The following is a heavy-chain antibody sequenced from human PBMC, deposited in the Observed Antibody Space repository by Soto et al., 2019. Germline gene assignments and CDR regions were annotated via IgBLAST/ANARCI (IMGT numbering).Heavy chain of an antibody. CDR2: IYNSGNT. CDR3: ARVLDRTDLLDAFDI. V-gene: IGHV4-31*03. D-gene: IGHD1-1*01. CDR1: GGSINSGGSY. Sequence: PSETLSLTCTVSGGSINSGGSYWSWIRQHPGNGLEWIGYIYNSGNTYYNPSLKSRVTISVDTSKKQFSLKLNSVTAADTAVYYCARVLDRTDLLDAFDIWGQGTMVTVSS. J-gene: IGHJ3*02.